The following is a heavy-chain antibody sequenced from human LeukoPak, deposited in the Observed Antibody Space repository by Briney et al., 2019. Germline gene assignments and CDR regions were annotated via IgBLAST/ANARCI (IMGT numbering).Heavy chain of an antibody. J-gene: IGHJ6*03. CDR2: INPNSGGT. Sequence: ASVKVSCKASGYTFTDYYIHWVRQAPGQGLEWMGWINPNSGGTNFAQKFQGRVTMTRDTSTSTVHMELSSLRSEDTAVYYCARDGEVASSYGYYYYYMDVWGKGTTVTVSS. V-gene: IGHV1-2*02. D-gene: IGHD5-18*01. CDR3: ARDGEVASSYGYYYYYMDV. CDR1: GYTFTDYY.